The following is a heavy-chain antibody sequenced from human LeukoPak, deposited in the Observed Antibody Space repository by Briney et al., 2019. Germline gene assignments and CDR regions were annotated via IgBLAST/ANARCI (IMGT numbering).Heavy chain of an antibody. CDR2: IYYSGST. D-gene: IGHD1/OR15-1a*01. J-gene: IGHJ4*02. CDR3: ARRHKNNRGLFDF. CDR1: GGSVSSSTYF. Sequence: PSETLSLTCTVSGGSVSSSTYFWGWIRQPPGKGLEWIGSIYYSGSTYYSPSLKGRVTISADTSKNQFSLKLNPVTAADTAVCHCARRHKNNRGLFDFWGQGTLVTVSS. V-gene: IGHV4-39*01.